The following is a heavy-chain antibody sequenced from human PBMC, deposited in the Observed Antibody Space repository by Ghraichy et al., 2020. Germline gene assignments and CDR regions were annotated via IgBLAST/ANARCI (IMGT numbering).Heavy chain of an antibody. CDR1: GGSISSHY. Sequence: SETLSLTCTVSGGSISSHYWSWIRQPPGKGLEWIGYIYYSGSTNYNPSLKSRVTISVDTSKNQFSLKLSSVTAADTAVYYCAREGCSGGSCYYGYYFDYWGQGTLVTVSS. V-gene: IGHV4-59*11. D-gene: IGHD2-15*01. CDR2: IYYSGST. CDR3: AREGCSGGSCYYGYYFDY. J-gene: IGHJ4*02.